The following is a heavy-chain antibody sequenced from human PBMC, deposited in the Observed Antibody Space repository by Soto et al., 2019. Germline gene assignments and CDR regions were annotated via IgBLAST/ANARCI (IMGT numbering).Heavy chain of an antibody. CDR3: ASRIAAANDY. CDR2: IKSDGSST. CDR1: GFTFRSSC. D-gene: IGHD6-13*01. Sequence: RLSCAASGFTFRSSCMHWVRQAPGKGLVWVSRIKSDGSSTSYADSVKGRFTISRDNAKNTLYLQMNSLRAEDTAVYYCASRIAAANDYWCQGTLVTVSS. J-gene: IGHJ4*02. V-gene: IGHV3-74*01.